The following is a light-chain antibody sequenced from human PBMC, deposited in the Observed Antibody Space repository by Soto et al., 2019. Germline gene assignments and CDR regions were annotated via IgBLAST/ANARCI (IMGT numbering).Light chain of an antibody. CDR3: CSYAGTYTGV. J-gene: IGLJ3*02. CDR1: GSNVGAYNY. CDR2: DVN. V-gene: IGLV2-11*01. Sequence: QSVLTQPRSVSGSPGQSVTISCTGTGSNVGAYNYVSWYQQHPGKAPKLMIYDVNKRPSGVPDRFSGSKSDNTASLTISGSRLTMRLIIFCCSYAGTYTGVFGGGTKVTVL.